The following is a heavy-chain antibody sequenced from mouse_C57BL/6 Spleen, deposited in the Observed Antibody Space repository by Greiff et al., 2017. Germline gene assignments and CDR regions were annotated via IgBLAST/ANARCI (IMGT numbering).Heavy chain of an antibody. D-gene: IGHD2-3*01. J-gene: IGHJ3*01. CDR3: ASLGAIYDGYPAWFAY. Sequence: QVQLQQPGAELVRPGSSVKLSCKASGYTFTSYWMDWVKQRPGQGLEWIGNIYPSDSETHYNQKFKDKATLTVDKSSSTAYMQLSSLTSEDSAVYYCASLGAIYDGYPAWFAYWGQGTLVTVSA. V-gene: IGHV1-61*01. CDR2: IYPSDSET. CDR1: GYTFTSYW.